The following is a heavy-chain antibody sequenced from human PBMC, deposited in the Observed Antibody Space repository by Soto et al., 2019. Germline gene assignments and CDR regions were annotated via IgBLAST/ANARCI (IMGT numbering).Heavy chain of an antibody. V-gene: IGHV4-39*01. CDR1: GGSISSSSYY. Sequence: PAETLSVTKTVSGGSISSSSYYRGWIRKPPGKGLEWIGSIYYSGSTYYNPSLKSRVTISVDTSKNQFSLKLSSVTAADTAVYYCARHGGYSYGPNFDYWGQGTLVTVSS. CDR2: IYYSGST. D-gene: IGHD5-18*01. J-gene: IGHJ4*02. CDR3: ARHGGYSYGPNFDY.